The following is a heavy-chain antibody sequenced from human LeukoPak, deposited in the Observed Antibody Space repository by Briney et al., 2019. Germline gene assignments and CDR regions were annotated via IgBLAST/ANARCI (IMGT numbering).Heavy chain of an antibody. CDR1: GFTFNTYS. D-gene: IGHD3-10*01. Sequence: GGSLRLSCAASGFTFNTYSMNWVRQAPGKGLEWVSYITSSSTTIYYADSVKGRFTISRDNAKNSLYLQMNSLRAEDTAVYYCARDLWFGEFAETRGQGTLVTVSS. CDR2: ITSSSTTI. J-gene: IGHJ4*02. V-gene: IGHV3-48*01. CDR3: ARDLWFGEFAET.